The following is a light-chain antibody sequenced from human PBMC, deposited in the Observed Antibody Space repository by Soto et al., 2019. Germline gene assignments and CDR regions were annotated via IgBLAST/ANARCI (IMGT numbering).Light chain of an antibody. CDR2: GAF. CDR3: QQYNDWPLT. V-gene: IGKV3-15*01. CDR1: QSVSSN. Sequence: EIVLTQSPGILSLSPGERATLSCRASQSVSSNYLAWYQQKPGQAPRLLIYGAFTRATGIPTRFSGTGSGTEFTLTISSLQSEDFALYYCQQYNDWPLTLGQGTKVDIK. J-gene: IGKJ1*01.